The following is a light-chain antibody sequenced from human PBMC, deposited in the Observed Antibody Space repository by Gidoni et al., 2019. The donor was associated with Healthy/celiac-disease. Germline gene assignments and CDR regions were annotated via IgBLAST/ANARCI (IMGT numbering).Light chain of an antibody. J-gene: IGKJ2*01. CDR1: QSVSRSY. Sequence: ELVLTQSPGTLSLSPGERATLSCRASQSVSRSYLAWYQQNPGQAPRLLIYGASSRATGSPDRFSGSGSGTDFTITISRLEHEDFAVYYCQQYGSSPRYTFGQGTKLEIK. CDR3: QQYGSSPRYT. V-gene: IGKV3-20*01. CDR2: GAS.